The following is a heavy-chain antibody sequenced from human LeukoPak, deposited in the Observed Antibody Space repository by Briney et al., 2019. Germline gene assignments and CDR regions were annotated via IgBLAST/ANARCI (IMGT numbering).Heavy chain of an antibody. V-gene: IGHV4-4*02. Sequence: PSETLSLTCSVPGGSISSNIWWSCVRPTPGKGLEWIVEIYHSGSTNYNPSLKSRVTISLDKSKSQFSLKLSSVTAADTAVYYCARDSSIVGTTGAFDIWGQGTMVSVSS. CDR1: GGSISSNIW. CDR3: ARDSSIVGTTGAFDI. CDR2: IYHSGST. D-gene: IGHD1-26*01. J-gene: IGHJ3*02.